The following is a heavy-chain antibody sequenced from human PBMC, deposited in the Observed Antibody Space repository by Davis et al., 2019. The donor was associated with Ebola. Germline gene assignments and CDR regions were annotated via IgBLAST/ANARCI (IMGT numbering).Heavy chain of an antibody. D-gene: IGHD2-21*01. CDR2: INHSGST. CDR3: ARHAMAYRRNEYAPHAPTCFDF. V-gene: IGHV4-34*01. Sequence: PGGSLRLSCAVYGGSFSGYYWSWIRQPPGKGLEWIGEINHSGSTNYNPSLKSRVTISVDTSKNQFSLKLSSVTASDTAVYSCARHAMAYRRNEYAPHAPTCFDFWGQGTPVTVSS. J-gene: IGHJ5*01. CDR1: GGSFSGYY.